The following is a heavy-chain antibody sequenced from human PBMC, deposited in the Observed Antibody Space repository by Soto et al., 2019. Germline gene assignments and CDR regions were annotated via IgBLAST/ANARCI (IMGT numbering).Heavy chain of an antibody. CDR3: ARDMRAACTSYSYGMDV. J-gene: IGHJ6*02. CDR1: GGSISSYY. CDR2: IYTSGST. D-gene: IGHD6-25*01. Sequence: QVQLQESGPGLVKPSETLSLTCTVSGGSISSYYWSWIRQPAGKGLEWIGRIYTSGSTNYNPSLKRRVTMSVDTSKNQFSLKLSSVTAADTAVYYCARDMRAACTSYSYGMDVWGQGTTVTVSS. V-gene: IGHV4-4*07.